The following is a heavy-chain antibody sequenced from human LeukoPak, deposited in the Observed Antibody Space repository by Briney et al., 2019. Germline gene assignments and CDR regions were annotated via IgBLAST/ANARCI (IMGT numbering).Heavy chain of an antibody. CDR1: GFTFSSYG. D-gene: IGHD3-22*01. V-gene: IGHV3-30*02. CDR3: AKDDAVVITTAFDY. Sequence: GGSLRLSCAASGFTFSSYGMHWVRQAPGKGLEWVAFIRYDGSNKYYADSVKGRLTISRDNSKNTLYLQMNSLRAEDTAVYYCAKDDAVVITTAFDYWGQGTLVTVSS. CDR2: IRYDGSNK. J-gene: IGHJ4*02.